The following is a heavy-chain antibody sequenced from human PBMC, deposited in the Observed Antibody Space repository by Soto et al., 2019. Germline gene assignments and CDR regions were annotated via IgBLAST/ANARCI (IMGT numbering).Heavy chain of an antibody. J-gene: IGHJ4*02. CDR2: IYTSGST. CDR3: ARSHFDRLLSRQYFDY. D-gene: IGHD3-9*01. CDR1: GGSISSYY. Sequence: SETLSLTCTVSGGSISSYYWSWIRQPAGKGLECIGRIYTSGSTNYNPSLKSRVTMSVDTSKNQFSLKLSSVTAADTAVYYCARSHFDRLLSRQYFDYWGQGTLVTVSS. V-gene: IGHV4-4*07.